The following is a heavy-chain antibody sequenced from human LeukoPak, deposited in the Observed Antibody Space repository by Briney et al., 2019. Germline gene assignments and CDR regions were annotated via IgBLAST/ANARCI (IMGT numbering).Heavy chain of an antibody. D-gene: IGHD2-15*01. J-gene: IGHJ3*02. V-gene: IGHV4-59*08. CDR3: ARHGYFDALDI. CDR1: GGSISSYY. Sequence: SETLSLTCTVSGGSISSYYWSWIRQPSGKGLEWIGYIYYSGSTNYNPSLKSRVTISVDTSKNQFSLKLSSVTAADTAVYYCARHGYFDALDIWGQGTMVTVSS. CDR2: IYYSGST.